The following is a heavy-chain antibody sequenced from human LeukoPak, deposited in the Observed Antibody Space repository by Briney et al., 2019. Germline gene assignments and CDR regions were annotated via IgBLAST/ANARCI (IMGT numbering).Heavy chain of an antibody. V-gene: IGHV3-23*01. CDR1: GFTFSSYG. CDR2: ISGSGGST. CDR3: AKYIYYDSSVGYFDY. Sequence: GGSLRLSCAASGFTFSSYGISWVRQAPGKGLEWVSAISGSGGSTYYADSVKGRFTVSRDNSKNTLYLQMNSLRAEDTAVYYCAKYIYYDSSVGYFDYWGQGTLVTVSS. D-gene: IGHD3-22*01. J-gene: IGHJ4*02.